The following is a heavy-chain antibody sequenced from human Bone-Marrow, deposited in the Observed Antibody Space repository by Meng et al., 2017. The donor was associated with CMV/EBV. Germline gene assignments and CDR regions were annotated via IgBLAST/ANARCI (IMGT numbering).Heavy chain of an antibody. Sequence: ETLSLTCAASGFTFSSYSMNWVRQAPGKGLEWVSSISSSSSYIYYADSVKGRFTISRDNAKNSLYLQMNSLRAEDTAVYYCARAGSGGYFDYWGQGTLVTVSS. J-gene: IGHJ4*02. CDR2: ISSSSSYI. CDR3: ARAGSGGYFDY. D-gene: IGHD1-26*01. V-gene: IGHV3-21*01. CDR1: GFTFSSYS.